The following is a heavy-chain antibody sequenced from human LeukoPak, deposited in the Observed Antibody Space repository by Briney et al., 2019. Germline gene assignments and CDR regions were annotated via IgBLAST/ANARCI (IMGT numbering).Heavy chain of an antibody. J-gene: IGHJ4*02. CDR3: AKDQQGGAGSGRFDY. Sequence: PGGSLRLSCAASEFTSSAIHWVRQSPGKGLEWLAIISFDGAYRYYADSVKGRFTISRDISKNTFYLQMSSLTADDAALYYCAKDQQGGAGSGRFDYWGQGTLVTVSS. CDR1: EFTSSA. CDR2: ISFDGAYR. V-gene: IGHV3-30*04. D-gene: IGHD3-10*01.